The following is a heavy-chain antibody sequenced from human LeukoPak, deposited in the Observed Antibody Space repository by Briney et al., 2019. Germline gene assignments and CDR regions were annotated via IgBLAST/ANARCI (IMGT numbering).Heavy chain of an antibody. V-gene: IGHV3-23*01. D-gene: IGHD6-6*01. CDR3: ARTPIAARQIDY. J-gene: IGHJ4*02. Sequence: GGSLRLSCAASGFTFSNYAMSWVRQAPGRGLEWVSGIYVSAGSAYYADSVKGRFTISRDNSKNTLYLQMNSLRAEDTAVYYCARTPIAARQIDYWGQGTLVTVSS. CDR2: IYVSAGSA. CDR1: GFTFSNYA.